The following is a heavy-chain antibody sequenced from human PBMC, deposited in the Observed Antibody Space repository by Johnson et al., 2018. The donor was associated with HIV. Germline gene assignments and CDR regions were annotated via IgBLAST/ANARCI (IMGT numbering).Heavy chain of an antibody. V-gene: IGHV3-30*04. CDR2: ISYDGGST. CDR3: ASSTGMMTDDAFDI. CDR1: GFTFSSYA. D-gene: IGHD3-16*01. J-gene: IGHJ3*02. Sequence: QVQLVESGGGVLQPGRSPRLSCAASGFTFSSYAMHWVRQAPGKGLEWVAVISYDGGSTSYADSLKGRFIISRDNSKNTLYLQMNTLNAEDTAVYYCASSTGMMTDDAFDIWCQGTVVT.